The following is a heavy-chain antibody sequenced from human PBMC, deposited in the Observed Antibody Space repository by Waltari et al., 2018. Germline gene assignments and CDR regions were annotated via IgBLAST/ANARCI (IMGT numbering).Heavy chain of an antibody. CDR3: ARGGRYCSGGSCSVPAFQH. CDR1: GYTFTSYA. V-gene: IGHV1-3*01. D-gene: IGHD2-15*01. J-gene: IGHJ1*01. Sequence: QVQLVQSGAEVKKPGASVKVSCKASGYTFTSYAMHWVRQAPGQRLEWMGWINAGNGNTKYSQKFQGRVTITRDTSASTAYMELSSLRSEDTAVYYCARGGRYCSGGSCSVPAFQHWGQGTLVTVSS. CDR2: INAGNGNT.